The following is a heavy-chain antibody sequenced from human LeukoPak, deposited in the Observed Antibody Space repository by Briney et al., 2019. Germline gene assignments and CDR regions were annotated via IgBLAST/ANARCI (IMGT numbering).Heavy chain of an antibody. Sequence: SETLSLTCSVSGGSISSGDYYWSWIRQHPGKGLEWIGHIYYSGTTYNNPSLESRVTISVDTSKNQFSLKLSSVTDADTAVYYCARYGSNAHDYWGQGTLVTVSS. CDR3: ARYGSNAHDY. V-gene: IGHV4-31*03. D-gene: IGHD4-23*01. J-gene: IGHJ4*02. CDR2: IYYSGTT. CDR1: GGSISSGDYY.